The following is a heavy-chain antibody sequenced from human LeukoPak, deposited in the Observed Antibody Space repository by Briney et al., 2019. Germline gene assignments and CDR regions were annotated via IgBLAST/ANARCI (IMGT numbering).Heavy chain of an antibody. CDR3: ARPDHLRLGGSYDY. D-gene: IGHD3-16*01. V-gene: IGHV1-69*04. CDR1: GGTFSSYA. Sequence: GASVKVSCKASGGTFSSYAISWVRQAPGQGLEWMGRIIPILGIANYAQKFQGRVTITADKSTSTAYMELSSLRSEDTAVYYCARPDHLRLGGSYDYWGQGTLVTVSS. CDR2: IIPILGIA. J-gene: IGHJ4*02.